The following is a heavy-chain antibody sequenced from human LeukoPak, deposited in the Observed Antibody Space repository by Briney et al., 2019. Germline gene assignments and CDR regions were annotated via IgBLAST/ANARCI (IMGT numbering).Heavy chain of an antibody. Sequence: PGGSLRLSCAASGFTFSSYGMSWVRQAPGKGLEWVSYISSSGSTIYYADSVKGRFTISRDNAKNSLYLQMNSLRAEDTAVYYCAREEWELPSWFDPWGQGILVTVSS. D-gene: IGHD1-26*01. CDR3: AREEWELPSWFDP. CDR1: GFTFSSYG. CDR2: ISSSGSTI. J-gene: IGHJ5*02. V-gene: IGHV3-48*04.